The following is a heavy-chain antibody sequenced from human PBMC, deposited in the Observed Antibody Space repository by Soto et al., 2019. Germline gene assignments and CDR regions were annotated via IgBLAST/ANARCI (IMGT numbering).Heavy chain of an antibody. V-gene: IGHV1-18*01. CDR1: GYTFGHFY. CDR2: ISPHNRNT. CDR3: ARDEGGYDILTGYYKAHHFDQ. D-gene: IGHD3-9*01. J-gene: IGHJ4*02. Sequence: ASVKVSCRASGYTFGHFYITWVRQAPGQGLEWMGAISPHNRNTNYAEKFRGRVTMTTDTSATTAYMELRSLRSDDTAVYYCARDEGGYDILTGYYKAHHFDQWGQGALVTVSS.